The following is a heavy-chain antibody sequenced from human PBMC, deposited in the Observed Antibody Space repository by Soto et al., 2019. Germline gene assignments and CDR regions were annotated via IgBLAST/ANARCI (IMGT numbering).Heavy chain of an antibody. D-gene: IGHD3-22*01. CDR3: ARDGSGYRSRASPMDV. CDR1: GDTFSSYA. Sequence: QVQLVQSGAEVKKPGSSVKVSCKASGDTFSSYAISWVRRAPGQGLEWMGGIIPIFGTANYAQKFQGRVTITEDESTSTAYMELSSLRSEDTAVYYCARDGSGYRSRASPMDVWGQGTTVTVSS. CDR2: IIPIFGTA. V-gene: IGHV1-69*01. J-gene: IGHJ6*02.